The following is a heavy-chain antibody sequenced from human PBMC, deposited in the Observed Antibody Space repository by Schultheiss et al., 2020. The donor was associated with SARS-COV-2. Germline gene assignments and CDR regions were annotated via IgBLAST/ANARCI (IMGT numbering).Heavy chain of an antibody. J-gene: IGHJ6*02. CDR2: ISYSGST. CDR1: GDSISSYF. V-gene: IGHV4-59*12. Sequence: SETLSLTCTVSGDSISSYFWSWIRQPPGKGLEWIGYISYSGSTYYNPSLKSRVTISVDTSKNQFSLKLSSVTAADTAVYYCARGTGAAAGTDYYYYYGMDVWGQGTTVTVSS. D-gene: IGHD6-13*01. CDR3: ARGTGAAAGTDYYYYYGMDV.